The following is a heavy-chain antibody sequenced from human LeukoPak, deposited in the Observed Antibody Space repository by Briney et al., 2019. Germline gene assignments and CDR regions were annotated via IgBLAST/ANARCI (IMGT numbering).Heavy chain of an antibody. CDR3: ARDQGDYVWGSYRYTALDI. CDR1: GYTFTGYY. J-gene: IGHJ3*02. CDR2: INPNSGGT. V-gene: IGHV1-2*04. D-gene: IGHD3-16*02. Sequence: ASVKVSCKASGYTFTGYYMHWVRQAPGQGLEWMGWINPNSGGTNYAQKFQGWVTMTRDTSISTAYMELSRLRSDDTAVYYCARDQGDYVWGSYRYTALDIWGQGTMVTVSS.